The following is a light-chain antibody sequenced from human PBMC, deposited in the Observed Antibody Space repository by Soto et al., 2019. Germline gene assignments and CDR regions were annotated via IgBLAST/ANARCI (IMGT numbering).Light chain of an antibody. V-gene: IGKV3-11*01. CDR3: QQRSNWPPIT. CDR1: QSVSSY. CDR2: DAS. J-gene: IGKJ5*01. Sequence: EIVLTQSPATLSLSPGERATLSCRASQSVSSYLAWYQQKPGQAPRLLIYDASNRATGIPDRFSGSASGTDFTLTISRLEPEDFAVYYCQQRSNWPPITFGQGTRLEIK.